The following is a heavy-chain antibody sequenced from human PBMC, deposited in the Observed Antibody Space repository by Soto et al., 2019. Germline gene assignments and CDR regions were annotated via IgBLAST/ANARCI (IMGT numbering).Heavy chain of an antibody. CDR3: AREGSGYNF. Sequence: VASVKVSCKASGGSFSNFGISWVRQAPGQGLEWMGGIVPVFGRPNYAQRFRGRLTITADESTSTGYMELISLRSEDTAVYYCAREGSGYNFWGKGTQVTVSS. CDR2: IVPVFGRP. J-gene: IGHJ4*02. V-gene: IGHV1-69*13. CDR1: GGSFSNFG. D-gene: IGHD5-12*01.